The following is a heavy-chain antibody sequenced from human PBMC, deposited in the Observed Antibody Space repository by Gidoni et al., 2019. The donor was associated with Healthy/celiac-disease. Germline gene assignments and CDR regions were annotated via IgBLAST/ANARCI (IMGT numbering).Heavy chain of an antibody. CDR3: ARVPGDCWSGYIDY. J-gene: IGHJ4*02. D-gene: IGHD3-3*01. CDR2: IIPILGIA. Sequence: QVQLVQSGAEVKKPGSSVKGSCTASGGTFSSYAISWVRQAPGQGLEWMGRIIPILGIANYAQKFQGRVTITADKSTITAYMELSSLRSEDTAVYYCARVPGDCWSGYIDYWGQGTLVTVSS. V-gene: IGHV1-69*04. CDR1: GGTFSSYA.